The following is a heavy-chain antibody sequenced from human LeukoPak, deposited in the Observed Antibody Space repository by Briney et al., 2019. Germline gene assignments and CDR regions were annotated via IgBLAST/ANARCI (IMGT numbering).Heavy chain of an antibody. V-gene: IGHV4-61*02. CDR1: GDSIGRGSYY. Sequence: PSETLSLTCAVSGDSIGRGSYYWGWIRQPAGKAPEWIGRIFNTGSTSYNPSLKSRVTISVDTSKNQFSLNLRSVTAADTAVYYCARSGSSWYGGWFDPWGQGTLVTVSS. CDR3: ARSGSSWYGGWFDP. CDR2: IFNTGST. J-gene: IGHJ5*02. D-gene: IGHD6-13*01.